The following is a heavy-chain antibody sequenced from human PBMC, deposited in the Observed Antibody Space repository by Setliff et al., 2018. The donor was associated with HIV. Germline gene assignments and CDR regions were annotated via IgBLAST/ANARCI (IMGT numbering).Heavy chain of an antibody. D-gene: IGHD3-10*01. CDR2: IHMTGTT. CDR3: ARQRGLRGYYGSNSLYYFDS. Sequence: SETLSLTCTASGGSVSSVDYSWAWIRQSPERGLEWLGSIHMTGTTYSNPSLKTRLTMSVDTSKNQFSMRLRSVTAADTAVYYCARQRGLRGYYGSNSLYYFDSWGQGTLVTVSS. CDR1: GGSVSSVDYS. J-gene: IGHJ4*02. V-gene: IGHV4-39*01.